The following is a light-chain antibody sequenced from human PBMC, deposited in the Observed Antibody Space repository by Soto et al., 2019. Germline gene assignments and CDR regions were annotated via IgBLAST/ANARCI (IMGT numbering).Light chain of an antibody. CDR1: SSDVGGYNY. CDR3: SSYTSSRTLV. V-gene: IGLV2-14*01. CDR2: EVS. Sequence: QSALTQPASVSGSPGQSITISCTGTSSDVGGYNYVSWYQQYPGKAPKLMIYEVSNLPSGVSNRFSGSKSGNTASLTISGLQAEDEADYYCSSYTSSRTLVFGTGTKLTVL. J-gene: IGLJ1*01.